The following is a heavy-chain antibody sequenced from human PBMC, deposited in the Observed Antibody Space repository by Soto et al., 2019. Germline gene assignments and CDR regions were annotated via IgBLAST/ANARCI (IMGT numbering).Heavy chain of an antibody. V-gene: IGHV5-51*01. CDR1: GYRFTSYW. CDR3: AKWGLTSRPGQSPAFGGGMDV. D-gene: IGHD3-16*01. CDR2: IHPGDSDT. J-gene: IGHJ6*02. Sequence: PGESLKISCKDSGYRFTSYWIGWVRQMPGKGLEWMGIIHPGDSDTRHGPSFQGQVTISAEKSVSTAYLQWSSLKASDTAMYYCAKWGLTSRPGQSPAFGGGMDVWGQGTTVTVSS.